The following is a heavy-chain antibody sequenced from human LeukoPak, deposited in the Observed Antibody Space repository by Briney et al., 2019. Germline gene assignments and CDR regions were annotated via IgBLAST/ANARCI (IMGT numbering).Heavy chain of an antibody. Sequence: SETLSLTCAVYGGSSSGYYWSWIRQPPGKGLEWIGEINHSGSTNYNPSRKSRVTISVDTSKNQFSLKLSSVTAADTAVYYCARGLGLRHFFDPWGQGTLVTVSS. J-gene: IGHJ5*02. V-gene: IGHV4-34*01. CDR1: GGSSSGYY. CDR3: ARGLGLRHFFDP. CDR2: INHSGST. D-gene: IGHD4-17*01.